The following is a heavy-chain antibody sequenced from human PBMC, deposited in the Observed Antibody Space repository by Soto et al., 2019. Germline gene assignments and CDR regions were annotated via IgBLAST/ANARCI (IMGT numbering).Heavy chain of an antibody. CDR1: GVSISSGDYY. J-gene: IGHJ6*02. CDR2: IYYSGNT. Sequence: SETLSLTCTVSGVSISSGDYYWSWIRQLPGKDLEWIAYIYYSGNTYYTPSLKSRVSISVDTSRNQFSLKLSSVTAADTAVYYCARGGDSSGYPYYFYGMDVWGQGTTVTVSS. V-gene: IGHV4-31*03. D-gene: IGHD3-22*01. CDR3: ARGGDSSGYPYYFYGMDV.